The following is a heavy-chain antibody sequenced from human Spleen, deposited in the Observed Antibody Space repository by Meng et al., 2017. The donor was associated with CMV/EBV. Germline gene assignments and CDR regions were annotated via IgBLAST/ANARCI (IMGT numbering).Heavy chain of an antibody. CDR2: IYAGGTT. J-gene: IGHJ4*02. Sequence: GESLKISCVVSGFIDNNYYMTWVRQAPGKGLEWVSVIYAGGTTYYTDAVKGRFTISRDDSKNIFYLQMNSLRVEDTAVYYCAIEVELVESRDYWGQGMAVTVSS. CDR3: AIEVELVESRDY. D-gene: IGHD6-6*01. V-gene: IGHV3-66*02. CDR1: GFIDNNYY.